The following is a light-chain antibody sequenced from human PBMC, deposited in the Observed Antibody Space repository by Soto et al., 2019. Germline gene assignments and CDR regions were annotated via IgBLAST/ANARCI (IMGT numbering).Light chain of an antibody. J-gene: IGKJ1*01. V-gene: IGKV3-15*01. CDR3: QQYNSWLWT. Sequence: IVITQSTATLSVSPGEGATLSCGASQSVSSKLAWYQQKPGQAPRLLIYGASTRATGIPARFSGSGSGTDFTLIISSLQSEDSAVYYCQQYNSWLWTFGQGTKVDI. CDR1: QSVSSK. CDR2: GAS.